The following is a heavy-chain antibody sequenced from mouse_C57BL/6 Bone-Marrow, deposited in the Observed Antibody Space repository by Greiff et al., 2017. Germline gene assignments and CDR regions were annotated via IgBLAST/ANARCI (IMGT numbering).Heavy chain of an antibody. D-gene: IGHD1-1*01. CDR2: ISNGGGST. CDR1: GFTFSDYY. CDR3: ARQGPYYYGSSYGWFAY. V-gene: IGHV5-12*01. J-gene: IGHJ3*01. Sequence: VKLVESGGGLVQPGGSLKLSCAASGFTFSDYYMYWVRQTPEKRLEWVAYISNGGGSTYYPDTVKGRFTISRDNAKNTLYLQMSRLKSEDTAMYYCARQGPYYYGSSYGWFAYWGQGTLVTVSA.